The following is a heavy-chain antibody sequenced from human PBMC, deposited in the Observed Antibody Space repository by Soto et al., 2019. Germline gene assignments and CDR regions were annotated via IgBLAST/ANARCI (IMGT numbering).Heavy chain of an antibody. CDR2: IYYSGST. J-gene: IGHJ4*02. D-gene: IGHD3-3*01. V-gene: IGHV4-59*01. CDR1: GGSISSYD. Sequence: PSETLSLTCTVAGGSISSYDGSWIRQPPGKGLEWIGYIYYSGSTNYNPSLKSRVTISVDTSKNQFSLKLSSVTAADTAVYYCAKVQSITIFGVAPYFDYWGQGTLVTVSS. CDR3: AKVQSITIFGVAPYFDY.